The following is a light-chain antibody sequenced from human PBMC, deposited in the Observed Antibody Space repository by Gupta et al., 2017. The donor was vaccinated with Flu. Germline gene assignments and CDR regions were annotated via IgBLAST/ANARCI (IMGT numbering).Light chain of an antibody. Sequence: SSELTQDPAVSVALGQTVRITCQGDSLRNSYANWYQQKPGQAPVLVIYAKNIRPSGIPDRFSGSSSGNTASLTITGAQAEDEADYYCNSRDSTENHQAVFGGGTKLTVL. J-gene: IGLJ2*01. V-gene: IGLV3-19*01. CDR3: NSRDSTENHQAV. CDR2: AKN. CDR1: SLRNSY.